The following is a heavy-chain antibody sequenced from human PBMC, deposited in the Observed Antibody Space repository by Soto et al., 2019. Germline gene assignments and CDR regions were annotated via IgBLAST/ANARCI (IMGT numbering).Heavy chain of an antibody. Sequence: EVQLVESGGGLVQPGGSLRLSCAASGFTFSNYWMYWVRQAPGKGLVWVSRINSDGSVSSYADSVKGRLTISRDNVKNPLYLQMDSLGAEDTAVYYCARGDCGGGTCYSLAGSFYYYMDVWGKGTTVTVFS. CDR3: ARGDCGGGTCYSLAGSFYYYMDV. CDR1: GFTFSNYW. J-gene: IGHJ6*03. CDR2: INSDGSVS. D-gene: IGHD2-15*01. V-gene: IGHV3-74*01.